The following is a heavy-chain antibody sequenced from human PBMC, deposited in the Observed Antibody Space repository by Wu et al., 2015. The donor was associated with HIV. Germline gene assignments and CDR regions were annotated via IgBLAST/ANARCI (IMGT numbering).Heavy chain of an antibody. J-gene: IGHJ6*02. V-gene: IGHV1-69*13. CDR1: GGTFSSYA. CDR2: IIPIFGTA. Sequence: QVQLVQSGAEVKKPGSSVKVSCKASGGTFSSYAISWVRQAPGQGLEWMGRIIPIFGTANYAQKFQGRVTITADESTSTAYMELSSLRSEDTAVYYCARGGYYYDSSGYSLDYYYYYGMDVWGQGTTVTVSS. D-gene: IGHD3-22*01. CDR3: ARGGYYYDSSGYSLDYYYYYGMDV.